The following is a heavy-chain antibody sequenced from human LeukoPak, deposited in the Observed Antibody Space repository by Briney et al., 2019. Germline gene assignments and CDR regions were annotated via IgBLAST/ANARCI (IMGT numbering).Heavy chain of an antibody. J-gene: IGHJ2*01. V-gene: IGHV4-59*01. D-gene: IGHD3-3*01. CDR2: IYYSGST. CDR3: ARVARGYDFWSGYYTGAYWYFDL. Sequence: PSETLSPTCTVSGDSISTYYWSWIRQPPGKGLEWIGYIYYSGSTNYNPSLKSRVTISVDTSKNQFSLKLSSVTAADTAVYYCARVARGYDFWSGYYTGAYWYFDLWGRGTLVTVSS. CDR1: GDSISTYY.